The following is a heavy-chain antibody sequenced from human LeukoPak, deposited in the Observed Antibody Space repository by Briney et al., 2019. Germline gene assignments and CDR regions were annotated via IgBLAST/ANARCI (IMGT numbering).Heavy chain of an antibody. CDR2: IYPADSDT. V-gene: IGHV5-51*01. D-gene: IGHD2-15*01. J-gene: IGHJ4*02. CDR1: GYSFPTYW. CDR3: ARLLGYSADY. Sequence: GESLQISCKGSGYSFPTYWIGWVRPMPGKGLEWMGIIYPADSDTRYSPSFQGQVTISADKSISTAYLQWSSLKASDSAIYYCARLLGYSADYWGQGTLVTVSS.